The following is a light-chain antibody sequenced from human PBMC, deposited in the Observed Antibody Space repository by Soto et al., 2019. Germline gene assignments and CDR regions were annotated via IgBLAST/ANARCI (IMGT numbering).Light chain of an antibody. V-gene: IGKV3-20*01. CDR2: GAS. Sequence: EIVLTQSPGTLSLSPGERATLSCRASQSVSSNYLAWYQQKPGQAPRLLIYGASSRATGIPDRFSCSGSGTDFTLTISRLEPEDFAVYYCQQYGSSVSMYTLGQGTKLEIK. CDR1: QSVSSNY. J-gene: IGKJ2*01. CDR3: QQYGSSVSMYT.